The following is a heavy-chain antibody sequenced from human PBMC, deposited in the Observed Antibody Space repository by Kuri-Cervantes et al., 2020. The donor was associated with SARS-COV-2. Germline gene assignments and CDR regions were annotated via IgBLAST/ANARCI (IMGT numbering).Heavy chain of an antibody. Sequence: SGPTLVKPTQTLTLTCTFSGFSLTSTGMCVSWIRQPPGRALEWLAFIDWDYNKYYSTSLETRLTISKDTSKNQVILTMRNMDPADTATYYCARHSSGSYCDYWGQGTPVTVSS. CDR3: ARHSSGSYCDY. V-gene: IGHV2-70*01. D-gene: IGHD6-19*01. CDR2: IDWDYNK. J-gene: IGHJ4*02. CDR1: GFSLTSTGMC.